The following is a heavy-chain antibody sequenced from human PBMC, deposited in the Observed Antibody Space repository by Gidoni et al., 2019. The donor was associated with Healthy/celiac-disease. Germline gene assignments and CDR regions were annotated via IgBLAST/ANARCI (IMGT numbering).Heavy chain of an antibody. CDR1: VFSLSTSGVG. CDR3: AHSFSCADYFDY. CDR2: IFWDDNK. Sequence: ITLKESGPTLVKLLQTLTLTLPLSVFSLSTSGVGVGWIRQSPGKALEWLAFIFWDDNKRYSPSLKSRLTITNKASNNQLVLTITNMDPVDTATYYYAHSFSCADYFDYWGQGTLVTVSS. V-gene: IGHV2-5*02. J-gene: IGHJ4*02.